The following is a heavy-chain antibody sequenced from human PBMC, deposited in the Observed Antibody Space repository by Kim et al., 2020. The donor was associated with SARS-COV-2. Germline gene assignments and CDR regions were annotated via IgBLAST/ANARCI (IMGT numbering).Heavy chain of an antibody. Sequence: ASVKVSCKASGYTFTSYYMHWVRQAPGQGLELMGIINPSGGSTTYAHKFQGRVTMTRDTSTSTVYMELSSLRSEDTAVYYCAIKLWLDGGFADYWGQGTLVTVTS. J-gene: IGHJ4*02. D-gene: IGHD5-18*01. CDR1: GYTFTSYY. V-gene: IGHV1-46*01. CDR3: AIKLWLDGGFADY. CDR2: INPSGGST.